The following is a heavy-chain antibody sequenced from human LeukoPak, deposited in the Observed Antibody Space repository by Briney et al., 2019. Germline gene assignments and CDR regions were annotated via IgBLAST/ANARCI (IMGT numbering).Heavy chain of an antibody. CDR2: IYYSGST. J-gene: IGHJ4*02. Sequence: SETLSLTCTVSGGSISSYYWSWIRQPPGKGLEWIGYIYYSGSTNYNPSLKSRVTISVDTSKNQFSLKLSSVTAADTAVYYCARRSGSTSRTYYDYWGQGTLVTVSS. CDR3: ARRSGSTSRTYYDY. D-gene: IGHD2-2*01. V-gene: IGHV4-59*01. CDR1: GGSISSYY.